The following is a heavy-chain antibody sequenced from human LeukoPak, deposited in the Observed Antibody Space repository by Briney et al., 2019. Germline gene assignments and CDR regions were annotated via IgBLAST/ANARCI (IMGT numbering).Heavy chain of an antibody. D-gene: IGHD4-17*01. Sequence: PGGSLRLSCAASGFTFSDYYMSWIRQAPGKGLEWVSYISSSSTYTNYADSVKGRFAISRDNAKNSLYLQMNSLRPEDTAVYYCAMYRNYGDRDYWGQGTLATVSS. V-gene: IGHV3-11*06. CDR2: ISSSSTYT. J-gene: IGHJ4*02. CDR1: GFTFSDYY. CDR3: AMYRNYGDRDY.